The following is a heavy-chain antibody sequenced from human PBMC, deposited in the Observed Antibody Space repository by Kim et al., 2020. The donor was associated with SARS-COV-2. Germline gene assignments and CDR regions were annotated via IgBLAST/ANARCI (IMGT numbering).Heavy chain of an antibody. CDR1: GFTFSSYG. CDR2: ISYDGSNK. V-gene: IGHV3-30*18. J-gene: IGHJ5*02. Sequence: GGSLRLSCAASGFTFSSYGMHWVRQAPGKGLEWVAVISYDGSNKYYADSVKGRFTISRDNSKNTLYLQMNSLRAEDTAVYYCAKDPRRSGGYDRGVWFDPWGQGTLVTVSS. CDR3: AKDPRRSGGYDRGVWFDP. D-gene: IGHD5-12*01.